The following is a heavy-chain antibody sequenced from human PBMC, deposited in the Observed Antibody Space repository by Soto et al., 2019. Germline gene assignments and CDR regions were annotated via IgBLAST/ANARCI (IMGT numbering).Heavy chain of an antibody. CDR3: AKSPLYYYGSGSYWFDP. CDR2: ISGSGGST. D-gene: IGHD3-10*01. Sequence: GVSLRLSCAASGFTFSSYAMSWVRQAPGKGLEWVSAISGSGGSTYYADSVKGRFTISRDNSKNTLYLQMNSLRAEDTAVYYCAKSPLYYYGSGSYWFDPWGQGTLVTVSS. CDR1: GFTFSSYA. J-gene: IGHJ5*02. V-gene: IGHV3-23*01.